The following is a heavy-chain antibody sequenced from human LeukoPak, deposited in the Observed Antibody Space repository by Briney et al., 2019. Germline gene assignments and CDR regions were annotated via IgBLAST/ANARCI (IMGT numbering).Heavy chain of an antibody. CDR1: GGSVISSSYY. J-gene: IGHJ4*02. CDR3: ARPPRYRSGWYFPFDF. V-gene: IGHV4-39*01. D-gene: IGHD6-19*01. CDR2: IYYSGST. Sequence: PSETLSLTCTASGGSVISSSYYWGWIRQPPGKGLEWIGSIYYSGSTYYNPSLKSRVTISVDTSKNQLSLKLSSVTAADTAVYFCARPPRYRSGWYFPFDFWGQGTLVTVSS.